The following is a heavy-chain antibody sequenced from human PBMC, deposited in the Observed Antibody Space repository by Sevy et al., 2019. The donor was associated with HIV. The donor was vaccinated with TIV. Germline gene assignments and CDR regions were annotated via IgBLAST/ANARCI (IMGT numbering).Heavy chain of an antibody. J-gene: IGHJ4*02. D-gene: IGHD3-10*01. CDR3: ARDTSPYYYGSGSENNYFDY. CDR1: GGSISSGGYY. Sequence: SETLSLTCTVSGGSISSGGYYWSWIRQHSGKGLEWIGYIYYSGSTYYNPSLKSRVTISVDTSKNQFSLKLSSVTAADTAVYYCARDTSPYYYGSGSENNYFDYWGQGTLVTVSS. CDR2: IYYSGST. V-gene: IGHV4-31*03.